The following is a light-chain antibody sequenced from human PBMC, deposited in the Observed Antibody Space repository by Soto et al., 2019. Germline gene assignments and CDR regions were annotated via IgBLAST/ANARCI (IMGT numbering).Light chain of an antibody. CDR2: LGS. V-gene: IGKV2-28*01. J-gene: IGKJ1*01. Sequence: DFVMTQSPLSLPVTPGEPASISCRSSQSLLHSDGYNYLDWYLQKPGQSPQLLICLGSNRASGVPDRFSGSGSGTDFTLTISRVEAEDFGVYYCMQALQTPWTFGQGTQVEIK. CDR1: QSLLHSDGYNY. CDR3: MQALQTPWT.